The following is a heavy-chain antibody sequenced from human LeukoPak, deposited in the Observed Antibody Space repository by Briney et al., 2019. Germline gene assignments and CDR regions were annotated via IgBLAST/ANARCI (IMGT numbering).Heavy chain of an antibody. CDR2: ITVSGGGS. V-gene: IGHV3-23*01. D-gene: IGHD1-26*01. J-gene: IGHJ2*01. Sequence: GGSLRLSCAASGLTFSTYGMSWVRQAPGKGLEWVSSITVSGGGSTYVDSVKGRFTISRDNSKNTRYLQMNSLRAEDTAVYYCAKNLLGSAAFSWYFDLWGRGTLVTV. CDR3: AKNLLGSAAFSWYFDL. CDR1: GLTFSTYG.